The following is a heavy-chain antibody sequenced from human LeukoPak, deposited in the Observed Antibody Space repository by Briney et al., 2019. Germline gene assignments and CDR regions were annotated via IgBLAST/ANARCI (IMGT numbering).Heavy chain of an antibody. Sequence: ASVTVSCTASGYTFTVYYMHWVRQAPGQGLEWMGWINPNSGGTNYAQKFQGWVTMTRDTSISTAYMELSRLRSDDTAVYYCARARPYYDILTGSSFDYWGQGTLVTVSS. V-gene: IGHV1-2*04. CDR3: ARARPYYDILTGSSFDY. J-gene: IGHJ4*02. CDR1: GYTFTVYY. CDR2: INPNSGGT. D-gene: IGHD3-9*01.